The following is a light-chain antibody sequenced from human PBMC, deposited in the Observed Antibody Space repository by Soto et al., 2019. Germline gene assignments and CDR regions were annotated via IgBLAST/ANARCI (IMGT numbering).Light chain of an antibody. Sequence: QSALTQPASVSGSPGQSITISCTGTSSDVGSYNLVSWYQQHPGKAPKLMIYEGNKRPSGVSNRFSGSKSGNTAALTISGLQAEDETDYYSCSYAGSITLDVFGTGTKLTVL. CDR2: EGN. CDR1: SSDVGSYNL. CDR3: CSYAGSITLDV. V-gene: IGLV2-23*01. J-gene: IGLJ1*01.